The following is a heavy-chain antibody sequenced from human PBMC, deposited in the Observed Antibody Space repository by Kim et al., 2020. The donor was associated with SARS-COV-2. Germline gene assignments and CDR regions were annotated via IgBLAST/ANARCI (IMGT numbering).Heavy chain of an antibody. CDR3: ASQAAAGTGGWFDP. Sequence: NPALKSRVTISVDTSKNQFSLKLSSVTAADTAVYYCASQAAAGTGGWFDPWGQGTLVTVSS. V-gene: IGHV4-34*01. J-gene: IGHJ5*02. D-gene: IGHD6-13*01.